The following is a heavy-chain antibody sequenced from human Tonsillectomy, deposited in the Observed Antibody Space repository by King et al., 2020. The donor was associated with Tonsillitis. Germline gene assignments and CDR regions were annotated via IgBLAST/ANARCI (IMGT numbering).Heavy chain of an antibody. D-gene: IGHD5-12*01. CDR2: IYHSGST. V-gene: IGHV4-30-2*01. J-gene: IGHJ4*02. CDR3: AREGFSSGHGSHFDY. Sequence: QLQESGSGLVKPSQTLSLTCAVSGGSISSGGYSWSWIRQPPGKGLEWIGYIYHSGSTYYNPSLKSRVTISVDRSKNQFSLQLSSVTAADTAVYYCAREGFSSGHGSHFDYWGQGTLVTVSS. CDR1: GGSISSGGYS.